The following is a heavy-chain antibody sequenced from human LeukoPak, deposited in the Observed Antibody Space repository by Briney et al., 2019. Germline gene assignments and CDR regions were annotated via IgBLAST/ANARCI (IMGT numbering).Heavy chain of an antibody. D-gene: IGHD6-25*01. CDR2: IYYSGST. J-gene: IGHJ3*02. CDR3: ARDPIAADAFDI. V-gene: IGHV4-31*03. Sequence: PSQTLSLTCTVSGGSISSGGYYWSWIRQHPGKGLEWIGYIYYSGSTYYNPSLKSRVTISVDTSKNRFSLKLSSVTAADTAVYYCARDPIAADAFDIWGQGTMVTVSS. CDR1: GGSISSGGYY.